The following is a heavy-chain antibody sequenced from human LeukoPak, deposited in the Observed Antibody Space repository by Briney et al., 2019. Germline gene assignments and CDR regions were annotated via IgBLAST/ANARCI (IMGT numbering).Heavy chain of an antibody. CDR2: IRGRGGST. V-gene: IGHV3-23*01. J-gene: IGHJ6*02. CDR3: AKDFSGIFYYYGMDV. CDR1: GFTFSSHA. Sequence: GGSLRLSRADSGFTFSSHALSWGRQAPGMWLAFFSSIRGRGGSTYYADSVKGRFTISRDNSKHTLYLQMNSMRAEDTAVYYCAKDFSGIFYYYGMDVWGQGTTVTVSS. D-gene: IGHD2-21*01.